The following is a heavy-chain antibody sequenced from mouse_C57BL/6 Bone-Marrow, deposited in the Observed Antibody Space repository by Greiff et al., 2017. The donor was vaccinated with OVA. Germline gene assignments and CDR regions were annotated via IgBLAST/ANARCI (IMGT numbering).Heavy chain of an antibody. J-gene: IGHJ2*01. CDR3: ARGVYSKWDY. D-gene: IGHD2-5*01. CDR2: ISYDGSN. CDR1: GYSITSGYY. V-gene: IGHV3-6*01. Sequence: VQLQQSGPGLVKPSQSLSLTCSVTGYSITSGYYWNWIRQFPGNKLEWMGYISYDGSNNYNPSLKNRISITRDTSKNQFFLKLNSVTTEDTATYYCARGVYSKWDYWGQGTTLTVSS.